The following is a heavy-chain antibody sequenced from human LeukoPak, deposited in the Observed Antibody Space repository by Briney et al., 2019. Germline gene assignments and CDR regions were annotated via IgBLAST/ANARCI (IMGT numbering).Heavy chain of an antibody. J-gene: IGHJ6*02. CDR2: IQSDGSTA. CDR1: GFTFSNYW. Sequence: GGSLGLSCAASGFTFSNYWMHWVRQVPGKGPVWVSRIQSDGSTARYADSVQGRFTISRDNAKNTLYLQMNSLKAEDTAVYYCTRDQSTISTATYALDVWGQGTAVIVAS. D-gene: IGHD2-15*01. CDR3: TRDQSTISTATYALDV. V-gene: IGHV3-74*01.